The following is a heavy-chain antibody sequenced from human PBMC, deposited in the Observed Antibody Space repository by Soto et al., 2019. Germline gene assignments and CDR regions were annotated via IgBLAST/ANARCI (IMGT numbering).Heavy chain of an antibody. CDR3: ARGYSSSWYLEVNRYWFDP. V-gene: IGHV4-39*01. CDR1: GGSISSSSYY. D-gene: IGHD6-13*01. J-gene: IGHJ5*02. CDR2: IYYSGST. Sequence: PSETLSLTCTVSGGSISSSSYYWGWIRQPPGKGLEWIGSIYYSGSTYYNLSLKSRVTISVDTSKNQFSLKLSSVTAADTAVYYCARGYSSSWYLEVNRYWFDPWGQGTLVTVSS.